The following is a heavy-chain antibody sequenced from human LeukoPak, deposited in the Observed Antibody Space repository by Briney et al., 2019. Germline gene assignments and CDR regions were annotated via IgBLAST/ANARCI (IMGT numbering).Heavy chain of an antibody. J-gene: IGHJ4*02. CDR3: ARDYKVATRSVFDY. D-gene: IGHD5-12*01. V-gene: IGHV4-39*07. CDR2: IYYSGST. CDR1: GGSISTSTYY. Sequence: SETLSLTCTVSGGSISTSTYYWGWIRRPPGKGLEWIGSIYYSGSTNYNPSLKSRVTISVDTSKNQFSLKLSSVTAADTAVYYCARDYKVATRSVFDYWGQGTLVTVSS.